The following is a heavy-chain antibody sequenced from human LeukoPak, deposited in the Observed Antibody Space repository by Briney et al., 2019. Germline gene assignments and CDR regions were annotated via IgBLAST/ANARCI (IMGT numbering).Heavy chain of an antibody. Sequence: PGGSLRLSCEASGFTFTTYSMTWVRQAPGKGLEWVSYISSSGSTIYYADSVKGRFTISRDNAKNSLYLQMNSLRAEDTAVYYCVMTTGQGGAFDIWGQGTMVTVSS. J-gene: IGHJ3*02. CDR1: GFTFTTYS. CDR3: VMTTGQGGAFDI. D-gene: IGHD4-11*01. CDR2: ISSSGSTI. V-gene: IGHV3-48*04.